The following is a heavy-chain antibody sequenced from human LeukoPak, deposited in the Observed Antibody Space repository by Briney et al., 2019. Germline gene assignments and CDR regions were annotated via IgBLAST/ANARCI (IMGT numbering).Heavy chain of an antibody. CDR3: ARDVRDIVVVPAAKEAYYYYYMDV. CDR1: GGSISSYY. Sequence: SETLSLTCTVSGGSISSYYWSWLRQPPGKGLEWIGYIYYSGSTNYNPSLKSRVTISVDTSKNQFSLKLSSVTAADTAVYYCARDVRDIVVVPAAKEAYYYYYMDVWGKGTTVTISS. CDR2: IYYSGST. D-gene: IGHD2-2*01. J-gene: IGHJ6*03. V-gene: IGHV4-59*01.